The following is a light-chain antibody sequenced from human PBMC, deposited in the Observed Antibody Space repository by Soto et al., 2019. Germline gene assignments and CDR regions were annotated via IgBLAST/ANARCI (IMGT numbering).Light chain of an antibody. V-gene: IGKV1-39*01. J-gene: IGKJ5*01. CDR3: QQSYSTPPIT. Sequence: DIQMTQSPSSLSASVGGRVTITCRASQSISSYLNWYQQKPGKAPKLLIYAASSLQSGVPSMFSGSGSGTDFTLTISSLQPEDFATYYCQQSYSTPPITFGQGTRLEIK. CDR1: QSISSY. CDR2: AAS.